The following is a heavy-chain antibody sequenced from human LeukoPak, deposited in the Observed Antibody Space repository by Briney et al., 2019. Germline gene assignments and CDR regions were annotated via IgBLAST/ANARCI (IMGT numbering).Heavy chain of an antibody. CDR3: ARNYYDSSVASDY. V-gene: IGHV3-20*04. CDR2: INWNGGYT. J-gene: IGHJ4*02. D-gene: IGHD3-22*01. CDR1: GFTFNDYG. Sequence: PGGSLRLSCAASGFTFNDYGMSWVRQGPGKGLEWDSGINWNGGYTAYADSVKGRFTISRDNAKNSLYLQMNSLTAGDTALYYCARNYYDSSVASDYWGQGTLVTVSS.